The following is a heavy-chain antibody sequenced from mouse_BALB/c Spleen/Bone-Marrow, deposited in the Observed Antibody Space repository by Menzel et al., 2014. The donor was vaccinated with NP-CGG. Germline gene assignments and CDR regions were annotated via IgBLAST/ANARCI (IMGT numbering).Heavy chain of an antibody. Sequence: EVQLQQSGAELVKPGASVKLSCTASGFNIKDTYMHWVKQRPEQGLEWIGRIVPANGYTKYDPKFQGKANITADAPTNAASLHLSSPTSEDTADYYCARSDYWGQGTTLTVSS. CDR2: IVPANGYT. CDR1: GFNIKDTY. J-gene: IGHJ2*01. CDR3: ARSDY. V-gene: IGHV14-3*02.